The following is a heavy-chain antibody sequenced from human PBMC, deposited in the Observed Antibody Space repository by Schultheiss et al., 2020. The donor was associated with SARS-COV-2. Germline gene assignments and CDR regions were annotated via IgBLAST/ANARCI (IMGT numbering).Heavy chain of an antibody. Sequence: SETLSLTCTVSGGSISSYYWSWIRQPPGKGLEWIGYIYYSGSTNYNPSLKSRVTISVDTSKNQFSLKLSSVTAADTAVYYCARHPRPLYSSGSRYFDYWGQGTLVTVSS. CDR1: GGSISSYY. CDR2: IYYSGST. V-gene: IGHV4-59*08. CDR3: ARHPRPLYSSGSRYFDY. D-gene: IGHD6-19*01. J-gene: IGHJ4*02.